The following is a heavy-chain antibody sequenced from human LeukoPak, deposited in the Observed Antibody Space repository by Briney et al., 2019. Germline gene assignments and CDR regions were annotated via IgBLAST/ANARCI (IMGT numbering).Heavy chain of an antibody. J-gene: IGHJ4*02. V-gene: IGHV3-30*18. D-gene: IGHD1-26*01. CDR3: AKDRRIVGATNFDY. CDR2: ISYDGSNK. CDR1: GFTFSSYG. Sequence: PGGSRRLSCAASGFTFSSYGMHWVRQAPGKGLEWVAVISYDGSNKYYADSVKGRFTISRDNSKNTLYLQMNSLRAEDTAVYYCAKDRRIVGATNFDYWGQGTLVTVSS.